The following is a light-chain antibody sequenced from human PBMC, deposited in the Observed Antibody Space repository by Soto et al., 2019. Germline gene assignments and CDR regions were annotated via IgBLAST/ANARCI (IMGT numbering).Light chain of an antibody. J-gene: IGLJ3*02. CDR1: SSDVGYSNL. V-gene: IGLV2-14*02. CDR3: QSYDSSLSGSGV. CDR2: EGN. Sequence: QSALTQPASVSESPGQSITISCTGTSSDVGYSNLVSWYQQHPGNAPKLILYEGNKRPSGVSNRFSGSKSGDTASLTISGLQAADEADYYCQSYDSSLSGSGVFGGGTKLTVL.